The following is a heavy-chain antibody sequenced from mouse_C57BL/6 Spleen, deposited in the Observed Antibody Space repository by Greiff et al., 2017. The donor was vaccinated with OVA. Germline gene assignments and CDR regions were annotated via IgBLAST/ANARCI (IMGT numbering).Heavy chain of an antibody. J-gene: IGHJ3*01. V-gene: IGHV1-61*01. CDR1: GYTFTSYW. D-gene: IGHD3-1*01. CDR2: IYPSDSET. Sequence: QVQLQQPGAELVRPGSSVKLSCKASGYTFTSYWMDWVQQRPGQGLEWIGHIYPSDSETHYNQKFKDKVTLTVDKSTSTAYLQLSSLTSEDSAVYYCASRGLGPFAYWGQGTQVTVSA. CDR3: ASRGLGPFAY.